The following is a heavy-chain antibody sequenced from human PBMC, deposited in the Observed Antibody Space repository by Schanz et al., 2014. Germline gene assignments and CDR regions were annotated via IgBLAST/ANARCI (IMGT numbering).Heavy chain of an antibody. CDR2: INTNNGDP. CDR1: GYNFTTYT. J-gene: IGHJ5*02. CDR3: ARGGVVVVTAALNWFDP. Sequence: QVQLVQSGSELTRPGASVKVSCKASGYNFTTYTMNWVRQAPGQGLEWMGWINTNNGDPTYAQGFTGRFVFSLDTSVSTAYLQISSLKAEDTAVYYCARGGVVVVTAALNWFDPWGQETLVTVSS. V-gene: IGHV7-4-1*02. D-gene: IGHD2-15*01.